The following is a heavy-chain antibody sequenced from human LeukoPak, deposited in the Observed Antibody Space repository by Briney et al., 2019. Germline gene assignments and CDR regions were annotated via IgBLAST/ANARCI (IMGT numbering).Heavy chain of an antibody. CDR2: ISGSGGST. Sequence: GGSLRLSCAASGFTFSSYAMSWVRQAPGKGLEWVSAISGSGGSTYYADSVKGRFTISRDNAKNSLYLQMNSLRAEDTAVYYCARDARLYYDFWSGFKAFDIWGQGTMVTVSS. V-gene: IGHV3-23*01. CDR3: ARDARLYYDFWSGFKAFDI. J-gene: IGHJ3*02. CDR1: GFTFSSYA. D-gene: IGHD3-3*01.